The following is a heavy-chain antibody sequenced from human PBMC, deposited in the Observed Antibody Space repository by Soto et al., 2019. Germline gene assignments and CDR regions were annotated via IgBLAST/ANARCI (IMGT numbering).Heavy chain of an antibody. Sequence: SSETLSLTCSVSSASLSSSTYYWSWIRQPPGRGPEWIGSIYYSGNTYYKPSLKSRVSISIATSRNQFSLKLTSVTAADTGVYYCASSSPFHYWGPGILVTVSS. CDR3: ASSSPFHY. J-gene: IGHJ4*02. V-gene: IGHV4-39*01. CDR2: IYYSGNT. CDR1: SASLSSSTYY. D-gene: IGHD6-6*01.